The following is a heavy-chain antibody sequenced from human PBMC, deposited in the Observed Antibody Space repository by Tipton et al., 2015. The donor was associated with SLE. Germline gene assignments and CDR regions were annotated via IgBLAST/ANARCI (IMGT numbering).Heavy chain of an antibody. CDR3: ARGHGGNSDY. V-gene: IGHV4-34*01. CDR1: GGSFSGYY. J-gene: IGHJ4*02. Sequence: LRLSCAVYGGSFSGYYWSWIRQPPGKGLEWIGEINHSGSTNYNPSLKSRVTISVYTSKNQFSLKLSSVTAADTAVYYCARGHGGNSDYWGQGTLVTVSS. D-gene: IGHD4-23*01. CDR2: INHSGST.